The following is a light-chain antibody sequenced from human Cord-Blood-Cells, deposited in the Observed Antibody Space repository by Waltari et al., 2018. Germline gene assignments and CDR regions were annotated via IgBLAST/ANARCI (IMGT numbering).Light chain of an antibody. J-gene: IGKJ3*01. CDR1: QSVSSSY. CDR2: GAS. V-gene: IGKV3-20*01. CDR3: QQYGSSPGGVT. Sequence: EIVLTQSPGTLSLSPGERATVSCRASQSVSSSYLAWYQQKPGQAPRLLIYGASSRATVIPSMFSGSGSGTDFTLTISILDPEDVAVYYCQQYGSSPGGVTFGPGTKVDIK.